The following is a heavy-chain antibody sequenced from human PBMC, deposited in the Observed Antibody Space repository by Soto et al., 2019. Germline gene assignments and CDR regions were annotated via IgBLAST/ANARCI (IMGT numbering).Heavy chain of an antibody. Sequence: EVQLLESGGGLVQPGGSLRLSCAASGFTFSSYALHWVRQAPGKGLEWVSAISGSGGSTYYADSVKGRFTISRDNSKNTLYLQMNILRAEDTAVYYCAKGGVDIVLMVYAIRWFDPWGQGTLVTVSS. D-gene: IGHD2-8*01. V-gene: IGHV3-23*01. CDR3: AKGGVDIVLMVYAIRWFDP. CDR2: ISGSGGST. J-gene: IGHJ5*02. CDR1: GFTFSSYA.